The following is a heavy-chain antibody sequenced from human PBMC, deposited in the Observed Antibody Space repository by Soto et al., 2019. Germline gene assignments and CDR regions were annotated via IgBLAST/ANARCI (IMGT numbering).Heavy chain of an antibody. Sequence: QVQLVQSGAEVKKPGASVKVSCKASGYTFTSYGISWVRQAPGQGLEWMGWISAYNGNTNYAQKLQGRVTMTTDTSTSTADMELRSLRSDDTAVYYCAGGSTSSWYRGCFDPWGQGTLVTVSS. D-gene: IGHD6-13*01. J-gene: IGHJ5*02. CDR1: GYTFTSYG. V-gene: IGHV1-18*01. CDR2: ISAYNGNT. CDR3: AGGSTSSWYRGCFDP.